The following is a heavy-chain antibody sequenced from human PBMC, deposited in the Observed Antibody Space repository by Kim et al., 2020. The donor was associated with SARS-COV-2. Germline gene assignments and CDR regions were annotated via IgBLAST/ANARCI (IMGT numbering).Heavy chain of an antibody. D-gene: IGHD1-26*01. CDR2: MSNTGGHI. CDR3: AKCGPSGCVGGTSVDV. CDR1: GFPFSSYS. Sequence: GGSLRLSCEASGFPFSSYSMCWVRQAPGKGLEWVSCMSNTGGHIYYADSVKGRFTISRDNARNSLYVQMNSLRVEDTAVYYCAKCGPSGCVGGTSVDVWGQGTTVTVSS. J-gene: IGHJ6*02. V-gene: IGHV3-21*01.